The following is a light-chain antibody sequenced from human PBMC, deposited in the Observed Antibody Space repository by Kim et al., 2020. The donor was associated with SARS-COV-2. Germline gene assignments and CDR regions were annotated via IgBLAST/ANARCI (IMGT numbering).Light chain of an antibody. CDR1: TGAVTSGHF. V-gene: IGLV7-46*01. CDR3: LLSYSDSRV. CDR2: DTD. Sequence: QAVVTQEPSLTVSPGGTVTLTCDSNTGAVTSGHFPYWFQQKPGQAPRTLIYDTDKRHSWTPARFSGSLLGGKAALTLSAAQAEDEADYYCLLSYSDSRVFGGGTKLTVL. J-gene: IGLJ2*01.